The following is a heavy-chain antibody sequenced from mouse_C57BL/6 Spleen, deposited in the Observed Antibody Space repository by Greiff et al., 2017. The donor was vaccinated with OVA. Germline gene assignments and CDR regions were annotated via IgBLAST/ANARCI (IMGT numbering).Heavy chain of an antibody. Sequence: QVQLQQPGAELVRPGTSVKLSCKASGYTFTSYWMHWVKQRPGQGLEWIGVIDPSDSYTNYNQKFNGKATLTVDTSSSTAYMQLSSLTSEDSAVYYCARDGYYGSSYVGYFDVWGTGTTVTVSS. D-gene: IGHD1-1*01. J-gene: IGHJ1*03. V-gene: IGHV1-59*01. CDR3: ARDGYYGSSYVGYFDV. CDR2: IDPSDSYT. CDR1: GYTFTSYW.